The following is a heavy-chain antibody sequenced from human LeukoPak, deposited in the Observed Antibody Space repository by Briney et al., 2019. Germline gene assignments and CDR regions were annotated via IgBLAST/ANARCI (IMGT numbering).Heavy chain of an antibody. D-gene: IGHD6-13*01. CDR3: ARGSSSSWYDPIDY. CDR2: MNPNSGNT. CDR1: GYTFTSYD. V-gene: IGHV1-8*03. J-gene: IGHJ4*02. Sequence: ASVKVSCKASGYTFTSYDINWVRQATGQGIEWMGWMNPNSGNTGYAQKFQGRVTITRNTSISTAYMELSSLRSEDTAVYYCARGSSSSWYDPIDYWGQGTLVTVSS.